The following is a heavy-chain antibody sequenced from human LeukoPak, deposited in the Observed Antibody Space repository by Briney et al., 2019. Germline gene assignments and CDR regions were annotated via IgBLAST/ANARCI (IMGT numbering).Heavy chain of an antibody. V-gene: IGHV3-23*01. CDR2: ISATEGST. CDR1: GFTVASYA. D-gene: IGHD2-2*01. Sequence: GGSLRLSCEASGFTVASYAMTWVRQAPGKGLGWASSISATEGSTYYASAVRGRFTISRDNTKNTPFLQMSSLRAEDTALDYCVACSSASCYGDRFDPWGQGTLVTVSS. J-gene: IGHJ5*02. CDR3: VACSSASCYGDRFDP.